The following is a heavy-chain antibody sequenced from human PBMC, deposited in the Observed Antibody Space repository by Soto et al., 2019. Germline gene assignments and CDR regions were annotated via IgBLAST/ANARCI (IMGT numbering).Heavy chain of an antibody. CDR2: INHSGST. J-gene: IGHJ3*02. CDR1: GGSFSGYY. Sequence: QVQLQQWGAGLLKPSETLSLTCAVYGGSFSGYYWSWIRQPPGKGLEWIGEINHSGSTNYNPSLKSRVTISVDTSKNQFSLKLSSVTAADTAVYYWARGRARSGYRYAFDIWGQGTMVTVSS. D-gene: IGHD3-16*02. V-gene: IGHV4-34*01. CDR3: ARGRARSGYRYAFDI.